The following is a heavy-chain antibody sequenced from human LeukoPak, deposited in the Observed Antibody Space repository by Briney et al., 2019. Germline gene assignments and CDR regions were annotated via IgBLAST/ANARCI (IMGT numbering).Heavy chain of an antibody. CDR1: GGSIRSYY. CDR3: ARTYYGSGSLYYYYYYMDV. D-gene: IGHD3-10*01. J-gene: IGHJ6*03. Sequence: PSETLSLTCSVSGGSIRSYYWSWIRQPPGKGLEWIGYINYSGSTNYKPSLKSRVTISVDRSKKQLSLKLSSVTAADTAVYYCARTYYGSGSLYYYYYYMDVWGKGTTVTVSS. CDR2: INYSGST. V-gene: IGHV4-59*01.